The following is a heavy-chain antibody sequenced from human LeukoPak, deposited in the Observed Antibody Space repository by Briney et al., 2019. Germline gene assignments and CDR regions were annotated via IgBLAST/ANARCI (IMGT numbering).Heavy chain of an antibody. CDR2: INPNSGGT. D-gene: IGHD2-2*01. CDR3: ARGRALGYCSSTSCYQEDY. J-gene: IGHJ4*02. V-gene: IGHV1-2*02. CDR1: GYTFTGYY. Sequence: GPVKVSCEASGYTFTGYYMHWVRQAPGQGLEWMGWINPNSGGTNYAQKFQGRVTMTRDTSISTAYMELSRLRSDDTAVYYCARGRALGYCSSTSCYQEDYWGQGTLVAVSS.